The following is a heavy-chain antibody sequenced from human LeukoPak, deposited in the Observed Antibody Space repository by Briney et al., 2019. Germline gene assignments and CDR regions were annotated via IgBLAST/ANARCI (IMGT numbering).Heavy chain of an antibody. V-gene: IGHV4-34*01. D-gene: IGHD7-27*01. J-gene: IGHJ4*02. CDR3: ATRKLGNDY. Sequence: SETLSLTCAVYGGSFSGYYWSWIRQPPGKGLEWIGEINHSGSTNYNPSLKSRVTISVDTSKNQFSLKLSSVTAAGTAVYYCATRKLGNDYWGQGTLVTVSS. CDR1: GGSFSGYY. CDR2: INHSGST.